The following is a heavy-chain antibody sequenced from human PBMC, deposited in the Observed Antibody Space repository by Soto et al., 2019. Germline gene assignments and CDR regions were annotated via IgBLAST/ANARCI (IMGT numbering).Heavy chain of an antibody. D-gene: IGHD5-12*01. V-gene: IGHV3-23*01. CDR1: GFDFDRHA. CDR2: ISGGGVNT. Sequence: EMQLSESGGGFIQPGGSLRLSCAASGFDFDRHAINWVRQAPGEGLEWVSSISGGGVNTYYADSVKGRFTITRDTIKNTVFLQMNTLSVQATAAYYRVKDQTGDIVWYFNLWGGGTLVTVSS. J-gene: IGHJ2*01. CDR3: VKDQTGDIVWYFNL.